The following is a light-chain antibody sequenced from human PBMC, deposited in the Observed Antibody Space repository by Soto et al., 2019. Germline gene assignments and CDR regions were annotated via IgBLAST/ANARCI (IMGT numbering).Light chain of an antibody. CDR1: QGISSW. Sequence: DIQMTQSPSSVSASVGDRVTITCRASQGISSWLDWYQQKPGTAPKILIYAASSLQSVVPSRFIGSGAGTDFILTISSLQPEEFATYYCQQATSFPFTFGGGTKVEI. J-gene: IGKJ4*01. CDR2: AAS. V-gene: IGKV1D-12*01. CDR3: QQATSFPFT.